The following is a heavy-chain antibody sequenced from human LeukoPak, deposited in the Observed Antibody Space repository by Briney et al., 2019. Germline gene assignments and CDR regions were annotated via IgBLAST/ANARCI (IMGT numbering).Heavy chain of an antibody. V-gene: IGHV3-7*04. Sequence: GGSLRLSCETSGFTFRSYWMSWVRQAPGKGLEWVANIKQDGSEEYYVDSVRGRFSISRDNAKNSLYLQMNSLRAEDTAVYSCARDSGFPTRCSDCWGQGTLVTVSS. CDR3: ARDSGFPTRCSDC. CDR1: GFTFRSYW. J-gene: IGHJ4*02. D-gene: IGHD3-10*01. CDR2: IKQDGSEE.